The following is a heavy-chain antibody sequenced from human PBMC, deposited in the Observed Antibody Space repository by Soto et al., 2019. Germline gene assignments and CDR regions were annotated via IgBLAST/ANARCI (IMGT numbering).Heavy chain of an antibody. V-gene: IGHV3-7*01. D-gene: IGHD6-6*01. CDR1: GFTFSMHW. J-gene: IGHJ4*02. CDR2: IKQDGGEK. CDR3: VREGPLGY. Sequence: VGSLRLSCEASGFTFSMHWMSWVRQAPGKGLEWVANIKQDGGEKYYVGSVKGRFTISRDNAKNSLYLQMNSLRAEDTAVYYCVREGPLGYWGQGTLVTVSS.